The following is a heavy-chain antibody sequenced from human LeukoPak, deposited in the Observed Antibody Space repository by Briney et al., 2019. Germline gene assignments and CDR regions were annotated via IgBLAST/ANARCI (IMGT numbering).Heavy chain of an antibody. V-gene: IGHV4-34*01. J-gene: IGHJ5*02. D-gene: IGHD3-22*01. Sequence: SETLSLTCAVYGGSFSGYYWSWIRQPPGKGLEWIGEINHSGSTNYNPSLKSRVTISVDTSKNQFSLKLSSVTAADTAVYYCARVTMIVVVDWFDPWGQGTLVTVSS. CDR3: ARVTMIVVVDWFDP. CDR2: INHSGST. CDR1: GGSFSGYY.